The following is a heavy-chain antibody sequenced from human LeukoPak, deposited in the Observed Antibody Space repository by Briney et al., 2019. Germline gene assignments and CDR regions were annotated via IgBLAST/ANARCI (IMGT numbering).Heavy chain of an antibody. J-gene: IGHJ4*02. CDR2: ISYDGSIT. CDR1: GFTFSSFG. Sequence: GGSLRLSCAASGFTFSSFGMHWVRQTPGKGLEWLAVISYDGSITYHAYSVKGRFTISRDNSKNTLYLQMNSLRAEDTAVYYCAKDLVGGYSGPFEDWGQGTLVTVSS. CDR3: AKDLVGGYSGPFED. D-gene: IGHD3-22*01. V-gene: IGHV3-30*18.